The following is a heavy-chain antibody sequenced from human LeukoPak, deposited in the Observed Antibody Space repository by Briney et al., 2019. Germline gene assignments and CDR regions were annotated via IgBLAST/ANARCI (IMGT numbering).Heavy chain of an antibody. Sequence: SETLSLTCAVYGGSFSGYYWSWIRQPPGKGLKWIGEINHSGSTNYNPSLKSRVTISVDTSKNQFSLKLSSVTAADTAVYYCAGYYDSSGYRPNDYWGQGTLVTVSS. CDR1: GGSFSGYY. J-gene: IGHJ4*02. CDR2: INHSGST. CDR3: AGYYDSSGYRPNDY. D-gene: IGHD3-22*01. V-gene: IGHV4-34*01.